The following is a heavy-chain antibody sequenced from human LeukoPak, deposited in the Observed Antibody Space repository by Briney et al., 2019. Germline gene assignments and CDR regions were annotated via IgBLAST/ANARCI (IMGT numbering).Heavy chain of an antibody. CDR3: ARDGDYGDDMAPYYYYMDV. CDR1: GFTFSSYA. J-gene: IGHJ6*03. Sequence: GGSLRLSCAASGFTFSSYAMHWVRQAPGKGLEWVAVISYDGSNKYYADSVKGRFTISRDNAKNSLYLQMNSLRAEDTAVYYCARDGDYGDDMAPYYYYMDVWGKGTTVTISS. V-gene: IGHV3-30*04. D-gene: IGHD4-17*01. CDR2: ISYDGSNK.